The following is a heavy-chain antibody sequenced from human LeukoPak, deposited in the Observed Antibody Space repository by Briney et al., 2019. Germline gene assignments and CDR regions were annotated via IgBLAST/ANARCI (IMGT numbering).Heavy chain of an antibody. CDR1: GGSISSSSYY. V-gene: IGHV4-39*01. D-gene: IGHD6-19*01. CDR3: ARLRSGGWYESSRSPSSFDP. J-gene: IGHJ5*02. Sequence: PSETLSLTCTVSGGSISSSSYYWGWIRQPPGKGLEWIGSIYYSGSTYYNPSLKSRVTISVDTSKNQFSLKLSSVTAADTAVYYCARLRSGGWYESSRSPSSFDPWGQGTLVTVSS. CDR2: IYYSGST.